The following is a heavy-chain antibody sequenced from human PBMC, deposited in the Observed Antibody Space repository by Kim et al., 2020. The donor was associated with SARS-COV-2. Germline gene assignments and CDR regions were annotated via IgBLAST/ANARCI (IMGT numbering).Heavy chain of an antibody. CDR2: INHSGST. V-gene: IGHV4-34*01. CDR3: ARNTPSWAYCGGDCYSYYYYYYMDV. D-gene: IGHD2-21*01. J-gene: IGHJ6*03. CDR1: GGSFSGYY. Sequence: SETLSLTCAVYGGSFSGYYWSWIRQPPGKGLEWIGEINHSGSTNYNPSLKSRVTISVDTSKNQFSLKLSSVTAADTAVYYCARNTPSWAYCGGDCYSYYYYYYMDVWGKGTTVTVSS.